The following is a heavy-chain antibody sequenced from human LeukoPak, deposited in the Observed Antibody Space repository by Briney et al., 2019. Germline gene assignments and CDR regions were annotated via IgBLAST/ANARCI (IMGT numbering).Heavy chain of an antibody. D-gene: IGHD3-22*01. CDR2: ISGNGDNT. Sequence: PGGSLRLSCAASGFTFSNYGMSWVRQAPGKGLEWVSGISGNGDNTYYADSVKGWSSISRDNSKNTLYLQMDSLRAEDTAVYHCAKTNGYYDYWGRGTLVPSPQ. CDR1: GFTFSNYG. V-gene: IGHV3-23*01. J-gene: IGHJ4*02. CDR3: AKTNGYYDY.